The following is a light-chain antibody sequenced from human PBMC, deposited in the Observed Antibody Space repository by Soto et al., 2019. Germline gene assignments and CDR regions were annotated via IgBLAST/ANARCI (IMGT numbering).Light chain of an antibody. CDR3: LQDYNYPWT. CDR2: AAS. Sequence: IHMTQSPSTLSSSLGYRFTITFRASQGIRNDLGWYQQKPWKAPKLLIYAASSLQSGVPSRFSGSGSGTDFTLTISSLQPEDFATYYCLQDYNYPWTFGQGTKVDI. V-gene: IGKV1-6*01. CDR1: QGIRND. J-gene: IGKJ1*01.